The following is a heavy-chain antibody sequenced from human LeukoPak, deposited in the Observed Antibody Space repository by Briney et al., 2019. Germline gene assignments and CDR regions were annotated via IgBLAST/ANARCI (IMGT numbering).Heavy chain of an antibody. D-gene: IGHD1-26*01. CDR3: AAPSPSGSYSYYFDY. J-gene: IGHJ4*02. CDR1: GYTFTIYG. Sequence: GASVKVSCKASGYTFTIYGISWVRQAPGQGLEWMGWISAYNGDTNYAQKLQGRVTMTTDTSTSTAYMELRSLRSDDTAVYYCAAPSPSGSYSYYFDYWGQGTLVTVSS. V-gene: IGHV1-18*01. CDR2: ISAYNGDT.